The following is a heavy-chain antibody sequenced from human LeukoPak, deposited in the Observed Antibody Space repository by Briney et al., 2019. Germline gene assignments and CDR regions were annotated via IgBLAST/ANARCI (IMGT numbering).Heavy chain of an antibody. CDR2: IYYSGNT. Sequence: SETLSLTCTVSGGSISNKYRSWVRQPPGKGLEWVGYIYYSGNTNYNPSLKSRVTILVDTSKNQVSLKLSSVTAADTAVYFCARDWGVGGRPGYMDVWGKGTTVPVSS. D-gene: IGHD6-6*01. J-gene: IGHJ6*03. CDR1: GGSISNKY. CDR3: ARDWGVGGRPGYMDV. V-gene: IGHV4-59*01.